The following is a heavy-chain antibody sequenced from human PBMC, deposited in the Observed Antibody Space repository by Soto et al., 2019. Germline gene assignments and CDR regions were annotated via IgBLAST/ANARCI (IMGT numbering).Heavy chain of an antibody. V-gene: IGHV1-18*01. Sequence: QVQLEQSGVEVKKPGASVKVTCKASGHTLWNYGISWVRQAPGQGLEWMGWISPYNDITNYAQKFQGRVTMTTDISTSTAYMELRSLSSDDTAVYYCALLRTSVYNNLFYQGMAVWGQGTAVTVSS. CDR3: ALLRTSVYNNLFYQGMAV. CDR1: GHTLWNYG. CDR2: ISPYNDIT. J-gene: IGHJ6*02. D-gene: IGHD3-22*01.